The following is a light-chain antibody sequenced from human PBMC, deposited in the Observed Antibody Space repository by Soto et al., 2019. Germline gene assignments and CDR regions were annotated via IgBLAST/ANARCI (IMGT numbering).Light chain of an antibody. Sequence: ENVLTQSPGTLSLSPGERATVSCRASQNVNNTYLVWYQQRPDQAPGLLIHGASSRAAGVPDRFTGSGSGTDFTLTINRLEPEDFAVYYCQQYGSSPLTFGQGTKVEIK. CDR3: QQYGSSPLT. V-gene: IGKV3-20*01. CDR2: GAS. J-gene: IGKJ1*01. CDR1: QNVNNTY.